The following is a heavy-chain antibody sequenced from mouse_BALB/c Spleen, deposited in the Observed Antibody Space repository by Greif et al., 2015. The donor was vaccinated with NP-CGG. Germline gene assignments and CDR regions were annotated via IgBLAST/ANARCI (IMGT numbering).Heavy chain of an antibody. CDR2: IDPANGNT. V-gene: IGHV14-3*02. J-gene: IGHJ2*01. Sequence: EVQLQQSVAELVKPGASVKLSCTASGFNIKDTYMHWVKQRPEQGLEWIGRIDPANGNTKYDPKFQGKATITADTSSNTAYLQLSSLTSEDTAVYYCARKLGRGLYFDYWGQGTTLTVSS. CDR1: GFNIKDTY. D-gene: IGHD4-1*01. CDR3: ARKLGRGLYFDY.